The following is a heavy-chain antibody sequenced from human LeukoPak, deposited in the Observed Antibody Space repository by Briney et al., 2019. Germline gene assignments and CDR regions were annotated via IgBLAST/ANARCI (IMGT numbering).Heavy chain of an antibody. CDR1: GGSISSSSYY. CDR2: IYYSGST. CDR3: ARARPGGGADY. J-gene: IGHJ4*02. V-gene: IGHV4-39*01. Sequence: SETLSLTCTVSGGSISSSSYYWGWIRQPPGKGLEWIGSIYYSGSTYYNPSLKSRVTISVDTSKNQFSLKLSSVTAADTAVYYCARARPGGGADYWGQGTMGIVSS. D-gene: IGHD2-8*02.